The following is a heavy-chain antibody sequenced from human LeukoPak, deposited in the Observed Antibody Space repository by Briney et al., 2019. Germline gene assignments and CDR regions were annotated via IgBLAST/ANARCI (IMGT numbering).Heavy chain of an antibody. CDR3: ARELRMITLGGPIDY. J-gene: IGHJ4*02. D-gene: IGHD3-16*01. CDR1: GGSISSGGYY. V-gene: IGHV4-31*03. CDR2: IYYSGST. Sequence: SETLSLTCTVSGGSISSGGYYWSWIRQHPGKGLEWIGYIYYSGSTYYNPSLKSRVTISVDTSKNQFSLKLSSVTAADTAVYYCARELRMITLGGPIDYWGQGTLVTVSS.